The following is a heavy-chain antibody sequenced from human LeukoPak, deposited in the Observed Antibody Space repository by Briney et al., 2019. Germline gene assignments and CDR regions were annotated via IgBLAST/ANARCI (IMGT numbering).Heavy chain of an antibody. D-gene: IGHD2-2*01. CDR3: AKYPEVLPAAIDY. J-gene: IGHJ4*02. Sequence: GGSLRLSCAASGLTFSSYAMSWVRQAPGKGLEWGSAIGGSGTSTFYADSVEGRFTISRDNSKNTLYLQMNSLRAEDTAVYYCAKYPEVLPAAIDYWGQGTLVTVSS. CDR2: IGGSGTST. V-gene: IGHV3-23*01. CDR1: GLTFSSYA.